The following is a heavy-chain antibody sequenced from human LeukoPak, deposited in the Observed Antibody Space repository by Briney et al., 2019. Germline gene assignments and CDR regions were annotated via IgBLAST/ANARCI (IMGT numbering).Heavy chain of an antibody. Sequence: GGSLRLSCAASGFTVSSNYMSWVRQAPGKGLEWVSVLYSDVSTYYADSVKGRFTISRLNSKNTLYLQMNSLRAEDTAVYYCARMNSGTYSDYWGQGALVSVSS. CDR1: GFTVSSNY. J-gene: IGHJ4*02. D-gene: IGHD1-26*01. CDR3: ARMNSGTYSDY. CDR2: LYSDVST. V-gene: IGHV3-53*04.